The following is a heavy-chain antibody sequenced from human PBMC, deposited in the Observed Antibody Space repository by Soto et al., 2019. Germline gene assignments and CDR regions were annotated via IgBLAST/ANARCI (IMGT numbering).Heavy chain of an antibody. D-gene: IGHD3-22*01. CDR2: IYYSGST. CDR1: GGSISSSSYY. CDR3: ARQGRNYYDSSGSIAHFDY. V-gene: IGHV4-39*01. Sequence: SETLSLTCTVSGGSISSSSYYWGWIRQPPGKGLEWIGSIYYSGSTYYDPSLKSRVTISVDTSKNQFSLKLSSATAADTAVYYCARQGRNYYDSSGSIAHFDYWGQGTLVTVSS. J-gene: IGHJ4*02.